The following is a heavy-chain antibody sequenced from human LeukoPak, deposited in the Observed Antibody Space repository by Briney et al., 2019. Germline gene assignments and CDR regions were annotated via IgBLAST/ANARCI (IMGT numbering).Heavy chain of an antibody. CDR2: ISANGGAT. D-gene: IGHD1-1*01. CDR1: GFTFGNYA. J-gene: IGHJ5*02. CDR3: VRDPRDTYGTNWFDP. V-gene: IGHV3-23*01. Sequence: GGSLRLSCVGSGFTFGNYAMSWVRQAPGKGLQWVSQISANGGATWYTSSARDRFTISRDNSKNTVYLQMSSLTTDDTATYYCVRDPRDTYGTNWFDPWGHGTFLRVSS.